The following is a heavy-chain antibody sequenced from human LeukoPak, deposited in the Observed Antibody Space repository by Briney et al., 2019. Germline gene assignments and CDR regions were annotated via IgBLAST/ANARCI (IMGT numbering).Heavy chain of an antibody. J-gene: IGHJ3*02. Sequence: GGSLRLSCEASGFXFTNTWMSWVRQAPGKGLEWVGRVKSKADDGTTDYAAPVQGRFTISRDDSKNTLSLQMNSLKTEDTAVYYCATEGGSGSYYGDDAFDMWGQGIMVTVSS. CDR1: GFXFTNTW. CDR2: VKSKADDGTT. CDR3: ATEGGSGSYYGDDAFDM. D-gene: IGHD3-10*01. V-gene: IGHV3-15*01.